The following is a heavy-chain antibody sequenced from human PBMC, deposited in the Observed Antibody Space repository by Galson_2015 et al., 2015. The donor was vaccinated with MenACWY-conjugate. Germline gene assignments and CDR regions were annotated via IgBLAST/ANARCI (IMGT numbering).Heavy chain of an antibody. D-gene: IGHD2/OR15-2a*01. J-gene: IGHJ4*02. Sequence: LRLSCAASGFTFSSFAMSWVRQAPGKGLEWVSVITSSGGTTYYADSVKGRFTISRDNPKNTLYLQMDTLRAEDTATYYCAKNGNYFGMGFDYWGQGTRVT. CDR2: ITSSGGTT. V-gene: IGHV3-23*01. CDR1: GFTFSSFA. CDR3: AKNGNYFGMGFDY.